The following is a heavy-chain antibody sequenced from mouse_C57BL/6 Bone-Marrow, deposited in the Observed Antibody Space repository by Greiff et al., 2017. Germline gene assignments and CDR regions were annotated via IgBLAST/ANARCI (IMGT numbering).Heavy chain of an antibody. V-gene: IGHV2-2*01. CDR2: IWSGGST. D-gene: IGHD2-4*01. CDR1: GFSLTSYG. Sequence: ESGPGLVQPSQSLSITCTVSGFSLTSYGVHWVRQSPGKGLEWLGVIWSGGSTDSNAAFISRLSISKDNSKSQVFFKMNSLQADDTAIYYCARTDYDFYAYWGQGTLVTVSA. CDR3: ARTDYDFYAY. J-gene: IGHJ3*01.